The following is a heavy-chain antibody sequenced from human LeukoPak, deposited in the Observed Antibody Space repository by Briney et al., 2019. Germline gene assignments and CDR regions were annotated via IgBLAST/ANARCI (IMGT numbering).Heavy chain of an antibody. CDR2: ISGSGGST. CDR3: AKDLRSGYYSFYAFDI. D-gene: IGHD3-22*01. V-gene: IGHV3-23*01. J-gene: IGHJ3*02. Sequence: GGSLRLSCAASGFTFSSYAMSWVRQAPGKGLEWVSGISGSGGSTYYADSVKGRFTISRDNSKNTLYLQMNSLRAEDTAVYYCAKDLRSGYYSFYAFDIWGQGTMVTVSS. CDR1: GFTFSSYA.